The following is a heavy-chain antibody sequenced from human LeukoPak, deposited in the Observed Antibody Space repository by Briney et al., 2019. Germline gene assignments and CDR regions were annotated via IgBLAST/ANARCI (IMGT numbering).Heavy chain of an antibody. CDR3: ARGVPIPGYSSGWSRVFDY. CDR1: GGSFSGYY. Sequence: ETLSLTCAVYGGSFSGYYWSWIRQPPGKGLEWVSSISSSSSYIYYADSVKGRFTISRDNAKNSLYLQMNSLRAEDTAVYYCARGVPIPGYSSGWSRVFDYWGQGTLVTVSS. J-gene: IGHJ4*02. D-gene: IGHD6-19*01. CDR2: ISSSSSYI. V-gene: IGHV3-21*01.